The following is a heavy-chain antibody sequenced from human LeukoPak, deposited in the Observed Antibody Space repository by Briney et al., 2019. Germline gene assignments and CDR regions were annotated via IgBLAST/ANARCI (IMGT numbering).Heavy chain of an antibody. J-gene: IGHJ4*02. CDR2: IWYDGSNK. Sequence: PGGSLRLSCAASGFTFSSYGMHWVRQAPGKGLEWVAVIWYDGSNKYYADSVKGRFTISRDNSKNTLYLQMNSLRAEDTAVYYCAREPAGGELLSYFDYWGQGTLVTVSS. CDR3: AREPAGGELLSYFDY. D-gene: IGHD3-10*01. CDR1: GFTFSSYG. V-gene: IGHV3-33*01.